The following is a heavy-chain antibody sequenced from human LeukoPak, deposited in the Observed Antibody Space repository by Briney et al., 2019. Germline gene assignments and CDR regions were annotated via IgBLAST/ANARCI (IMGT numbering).Heavy chain of an antibody. D-gene: IGHD4/OR15-4a*01. CDR1: GFTVSSNS. J-gene: IGHJ4*02. CDR3: ARRAGAYSHPYDY. V-gene: IGHV3-53*01. Sequence: TGGSLRLSCTGSGFTVSSNSMSWVLQAPGKGLEWVSFIYSDNTHYSDSVKGRFTISRDNSKNTLYLQMNSLRAEDTAVYYCARRAGAYSHPYDYWGQGTLVTVSS. CDR2: IYSDNT.